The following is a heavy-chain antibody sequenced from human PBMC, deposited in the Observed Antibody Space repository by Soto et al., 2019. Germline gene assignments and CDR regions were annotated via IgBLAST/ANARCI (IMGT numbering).Heavy chain of an antibody. CDR2: INPNSGGT. D-gene: IGHD3-3*01. CDR3: ARDGLGITIFGVVIRGLYGMDV. Sequence: ASVKVSCKASGYTFTGYYMHWVRQAPGQGLEWMGWINPNSGGTNYAQKFQGWVTMTRDTSISTAYMELSRLRSDDTAVYYCARDGLGITIFGVVIRGLYGMDVWGQGTTVTVS. J-gene: IGHJ6*02. CDR1: GYTFTGYY. V-gene: IGHV1-2*04.